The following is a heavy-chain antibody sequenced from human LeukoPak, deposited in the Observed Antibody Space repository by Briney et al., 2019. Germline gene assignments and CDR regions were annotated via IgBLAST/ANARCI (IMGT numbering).Heavy chain of an antibody. J-gene: IGHJ6*03. CDR2: IRYDGSNK. CDR1: GFTFSSYG. D-gene: IGHD4-17*01. V-gene: IGHV3-30*02. CDR3: ARDRSEPTVWPKIHYYYYMDV. Sequence: PGGSLRLSCAASGFTFSSYGMHWVRQAPGKGLEWVAFIRYDGSNKYYTDSVKGRFTISRDNSKNTLYLQMNSLRADDTAVYYCARDRSEPTVWPKIHYYYYMDVWGKGTTVTVSS.